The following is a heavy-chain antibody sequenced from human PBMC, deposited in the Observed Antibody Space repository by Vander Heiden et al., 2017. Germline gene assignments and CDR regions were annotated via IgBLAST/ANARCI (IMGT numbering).Heavy chain of an antibody. J-gene: IGHJ4*02. Sequence: EVPLLESGGGLVQPGGSLRLSCAASGFTFSSYAMSWVRQAPGKGLEWVSAISGSGGSTYYADSVKGRFTISRDNSKNTLYLQMNSLRAEDTAVYYCAKVKGRRQWLFTPGFDYWGQGTLVTVSS. CDR1: GFTFSSYA. D-gene: IGHD6-19*01. CDR2: ISGSGGST. V-gene: IGHV3-23*01. CDR3: AKVKGRRQWLFTPGFDY.